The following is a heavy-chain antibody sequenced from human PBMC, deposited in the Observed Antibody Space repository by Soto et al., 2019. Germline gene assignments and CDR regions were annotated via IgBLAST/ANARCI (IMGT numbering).Heavy chain of an antibody. D-gene: IGHD6-13*01. CDR2: TYYRSKWYN. CDR3: ARGKKEQLGYYYGMDV. V-gene: IGHV6-1*01. CDR1: GDSVSSNSAA. Sequence: SQTLSLTCAISGDSVSSNSAAWNWIRQSPSRGLEWLGRTYYRSKWYNDYAVSVKSRITINPDTSKNQFSLQLNSVTPEDTAVYYSARGKKEQLGYYYGMDVWGQGTMVTVSS. J-gene: IGHJ6*02.